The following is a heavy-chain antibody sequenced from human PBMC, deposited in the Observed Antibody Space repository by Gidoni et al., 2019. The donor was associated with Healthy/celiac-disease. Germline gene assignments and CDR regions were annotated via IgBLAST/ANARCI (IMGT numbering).Heavy chain of an antibody. Sequence: EVQLVESGGGLVQPGRSLRRSCAASGFTFDDYAMHWVRQAPGKGLEWVSGISWNSGSIGYADSVKGRFTISRDNAKNSLYLQMNSLRAEDTALYYCAKDKRYSSAGGGMDVWGQGTTVTVSS. V-gene: IGHV3-9*01. CDR2: ISWNSGSI. CDR1: GFTFDDYA. J-gene: IGHJ6*02. D-gene: IGHD6-19*01. CDR3: AKDKRYSSAGGGMDV.